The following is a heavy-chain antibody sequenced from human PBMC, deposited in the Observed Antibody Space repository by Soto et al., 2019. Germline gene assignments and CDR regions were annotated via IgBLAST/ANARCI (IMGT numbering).Heavy chain of an antibody. D-gene: IGHD6-13*01. CDR2: IYYSGST. CDR1: GGSISSYY. V-gene: IGHV4-59*01. J-gene: IGHJ2*01. CDR3: ARDAAADWYFDL. Sequence: QVQLQESGPGLVKPSETLSLTCTVSGGSISSYYWSWIWQPPGKGLEWIGYIYYSGSTNYNPSLKSRVTISVDTSKNQFSLKLSSVTAADTAVYYCARDAAADWYFDLWGRGTLVTVSS.